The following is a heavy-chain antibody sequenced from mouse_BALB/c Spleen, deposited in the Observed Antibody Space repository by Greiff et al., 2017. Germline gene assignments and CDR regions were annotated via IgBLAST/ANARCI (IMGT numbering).Heavy chain of an antibody. J-gene: IGHJ4*01. D-gene: IGHD2-2*01. CDR1: GFTFSSFG. CDR2: ISSGSSTI. CDR3: ARRLEGAYYYAMDY. Sequence: EVKLMESGGGLVQPRGSRKLSCAASGFTFSSFGMHWVRQAPEKGLEWVAYISSGSSTIYYADTVKGRFTISRDNPKNTLFLQMTSLRSEDTAMYYCARRLEGAYYYAMDYWGQGTSVTVSS. V-gene: IGHV5-17*02.